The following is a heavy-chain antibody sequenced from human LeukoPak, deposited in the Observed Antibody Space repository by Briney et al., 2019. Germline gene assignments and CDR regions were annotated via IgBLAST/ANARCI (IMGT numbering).Heavy chain of an antibody. CDR1: GFSISSYA. V-gene: IGHV3-23*01. CDR2: ISGSGGNT. CDR3: VKSQSGSCSGGSCSCDY. J-gene: IGHJ4*02. D-gene: IGHD2-15*01. Sequence: GGSLRLSCAASGFSISSYAMNWVRQAPGKGLEWVSLISGSGGNTHYADSVKGRFTISRDNSKNTVYLQMNSLRAEDTAVYYCVKSQSGSCSGGSCSCDYWGQGTLVTVSS.